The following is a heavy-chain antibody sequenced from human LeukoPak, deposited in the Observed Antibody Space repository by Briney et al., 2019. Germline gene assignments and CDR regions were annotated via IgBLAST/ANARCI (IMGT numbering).Heavy chain of an antibody. V-gene: IGHV3-30-3*01. CDR1: GFTFSSYS. CDR2: ISHDGGST. J-gene: IGHJ4*02. D-gene: IGHD5-24*01. CDR3: VRDDEHGYNSLDY. Sequence: GRSLRLSCVASGFTFSSYSMHWVRQVPGKGLDCVAVISHDGGSTYYADSVRGRFTISRDNSKNTLFLQMNSLRADDTAVFYCVRDDEHGYNSLDYWGRGTLVTVSS.